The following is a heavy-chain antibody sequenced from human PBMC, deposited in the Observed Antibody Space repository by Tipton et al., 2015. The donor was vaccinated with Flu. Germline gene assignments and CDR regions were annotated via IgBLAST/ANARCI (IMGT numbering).Heavy chain of an antibody. CDR3: ARDSYGDYEGFDY. J-gene: IGHJ4*02. V-gene: IGHV4-59*01. CDR1: GGSISSYY. D-gene: IGHD4-17*01. Sequence: TLSLTCTVSGGSISSYYWSWIRQPPGKGLEWIGNIYYSGSTNYNPSLKSRVTISVDTSKNQFSLKLSSVTAADTAVYYCARDSYGDYEGFDYWGQGTLVTVSS. CDR2: IYYSGST.